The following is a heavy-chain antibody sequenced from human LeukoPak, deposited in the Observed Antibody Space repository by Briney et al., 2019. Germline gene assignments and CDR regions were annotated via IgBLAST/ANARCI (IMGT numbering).Heavy chain of an antibody. V-gene: IGHV4-59*01. CDR2: IYYSGST. Sequence: PSETLSLTCIVSGGSINSYYWSWIRQPPGKGPEWIGYIYYSGSTNYNPSLKSRVTISVDTSKNQFSLKVSSVTAADTAVYYCAGVGGTNYYYYGMDVWGQGTTVTVSS. J-gene: IGHJ6*02. CDR1: GGSINSYY. D-gene: IGHD1-26*01. CDR3: AGVGGTNYYYYGMDV.